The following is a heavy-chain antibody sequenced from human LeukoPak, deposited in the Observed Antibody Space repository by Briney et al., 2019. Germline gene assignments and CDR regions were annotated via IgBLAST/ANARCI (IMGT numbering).Heavy chain of an antibody. V-gene: IGHV3-73*01. CDR1: GFTFSGSA. CDR2: IRSKANSYAT. D-gene: IGHD1-1*01. CDR3: TRGRTGTTKNYYYYYMDV. Sequence: PGGSLRLSCAASGFTFSGSAMHWVRQASGKGLEWVGRIRSKANSYATAYAASVKGRLTISRDDSKNTAYLQMNSLKTEDTAVYYCTRGRTGTTKNYYYYYMDVWGKGTTVTVSS. J-gene: IGHJ6*03.